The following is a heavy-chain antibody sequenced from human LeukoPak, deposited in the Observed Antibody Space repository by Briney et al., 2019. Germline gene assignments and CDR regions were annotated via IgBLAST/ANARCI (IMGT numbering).Heavy chain of an antibody. CDR1: GFTFSSYA. J-gene: IGHJ4*02. CDR3: AKMWKQLAPVDY. Sequence: GGSLRLSCAASGFTFSSYAMSWVRQAPGKGLEWVSAISGSSGSTYYADSVKGRFTISRDNAKNTLYLQMNSLRAEGTAVYYCAKMWKQLAPVDYWGQGTLVTVSS. D-gene: IGHD6-6*01. V-gene: IGHV3-23*01. CDR2: ISGSSGST.